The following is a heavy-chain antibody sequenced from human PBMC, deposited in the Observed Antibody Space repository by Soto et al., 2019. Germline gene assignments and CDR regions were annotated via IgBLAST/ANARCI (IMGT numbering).Heavy chain of an antibody. CDR3: ASDCSSYGYYYGMDV. J-gene: IGHJ6*02. D-gene: IGHD5-18*01. CDR2: ISYDGSNT. Sequence: PGGSLRLSCAASGFTFSSYGMHWVRQAPGKGLEWVAVISYDGSNTYYADSVKGRFTISRDNSKNTLFLQINSLRAEDTAVCYCASDCSSYGYYYGMDVWGQGTTVTVSS. CDR1: GFTFSSYG. V-gene: IGHV3-30*19.